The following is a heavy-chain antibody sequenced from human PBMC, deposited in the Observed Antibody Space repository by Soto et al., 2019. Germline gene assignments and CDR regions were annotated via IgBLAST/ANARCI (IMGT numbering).Heavy chain of an antibody. CDR2: ISYDGSNK. V-gene: IGHV3-30-3*01. J-gene: IGHJ5*02. CDR3: ARDYYDSSGYYPPSPFWFDP. Sequence: AGSLRLSCAASGFTFSSYAMHWVRQAPGKGLEWVAVISYDGSNKYYADSVKGRFTISRDNSKNTLYLQMNSLRAEDTAVYYCARDYYDSSGYYPPSPFWFDPWGQGTLVTVSS. D-gene: IGHD3-22*01. CDR1: GFTFSSYA.